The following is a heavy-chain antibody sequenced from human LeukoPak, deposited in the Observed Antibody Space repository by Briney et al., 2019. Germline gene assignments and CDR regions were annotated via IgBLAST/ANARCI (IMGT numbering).Heavy chain of an antibody. CDR2: MAQDGSEK. CDR1: GFTFTSYW. Sequence: GGSLRLSCAASGFTFTSYWMRWVRQAPGKGLEWVATMAQDGSEKYYVDSVKGRFTISRDNAKNSLYLQMNSLRAEDTAVYYCAGAGSILTGYYFRAFDYWGQGTLVTVSS. CDR3: AGAGSILTGYYFRAFDY. J-gene: IGHJ4*02. V-gene: IGHV3-7*04. D-gene: IGHD3-9*01.